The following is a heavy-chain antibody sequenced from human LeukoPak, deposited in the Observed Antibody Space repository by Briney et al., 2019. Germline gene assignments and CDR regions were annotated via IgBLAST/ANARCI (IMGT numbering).Heavy chain of an antibody. CDR2: INYGGTT. V-gene: IGHV4-39*01. Sequence: SETLSLTCTLSSGCIMRCNYYWSWIRQPPGKELEWIASINYGGTTYYNPSLKSRVTISVATSKNQFSLRLCSVTAADTAVYLCASYVVFWSRKYYVDYWGQGSLVTVSS. J-gene: IGHJ4*02. D-gene: IGHD3-16*01. CDR1: SGCIMRCNYY. CDR3: ASYVVFWSRKYYVDY.